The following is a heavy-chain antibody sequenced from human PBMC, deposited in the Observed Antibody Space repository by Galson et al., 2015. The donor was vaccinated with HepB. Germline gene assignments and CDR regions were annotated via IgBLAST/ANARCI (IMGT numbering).Heavy chain of an antibody. Sequence: SLRLSCAASGFTFSTYWMSWVRQAPGKGLEWVANINQDGSEQYYVDSVEGRFTISRDNAKNSLYLQMNSLRAEDTAIYYCARNPSEIAYYDFWSDYYDRGPVFDPWGQGTLVTVSS. CDR3: ARNPSEIAYYDFWSDYYDRGPVFDP. J-gene: IGHJ5*02. D-gene: IGHD3-3*01. CDR2: INQDGSEQ. CDR1: GFTFSTYW. V-gene: IGHV3-7*05.